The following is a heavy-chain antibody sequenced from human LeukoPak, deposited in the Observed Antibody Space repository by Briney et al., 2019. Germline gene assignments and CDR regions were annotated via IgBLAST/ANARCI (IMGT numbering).Heavy chain of an antibody. CDR1: GFTFSNAW. CDR2: IKSKTDGGTT. Sequence: PGGSLRLSCAASGFTFSNAWMSWVRQAPGKGLEWVGRIKSKTDGGTTDYAAPVKGRFTISRDDSKNTLYLQMNSLKTEDTAVYYCAKERLLGDSSGPYFDYWGQGTLVTVSS. D-gene: IGHD3-22*01. V-gene: IGHV3-15*01. J-gene: IGHJ4*02. CDR3: AKERLLGDSSGPYFDY.